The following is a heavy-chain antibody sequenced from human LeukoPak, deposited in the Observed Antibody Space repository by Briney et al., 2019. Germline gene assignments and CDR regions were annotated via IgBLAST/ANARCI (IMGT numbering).Heavy chain of an antibody. CDR3: ARRTDNYDILTGYYGDWFDP. J-gene: IGHJ5*02. V-gene: IGHV5-51*01. CDR1: GYSFNSYW. Sequence: GESLKISCKGSGYSFNSYWIGWVRQMPGKGLKWMGIIYPGDSDTRYSPSFQGQVTISADKSISTAYLQWSSLKASDTAMYYCARRTDNYDILTGYYGDWFDPWGQGTLVTVSS. CDR2: IYPGDSDT. D-gene: IGHD3-9*01.